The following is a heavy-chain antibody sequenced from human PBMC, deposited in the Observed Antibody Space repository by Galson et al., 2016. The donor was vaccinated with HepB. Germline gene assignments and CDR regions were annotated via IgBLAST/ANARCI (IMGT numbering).Heavy chain of an antibody. V-gene: IGHV3-21*04. Sequence: SLRLSCAASGFSLTTYNMNWVRQAPGKGLEWVSSISSSSAYIYYADSVEGRFTFSRDPSKNTLYLQMNSLRAEDTAVYFCAREGSGYTSVYNDALDLWGQGTMVTVSS. D-gene: IGHD5/OR15-5a*01. CDR1: GFSLTTYN. J-gene: IGHJ3*01. CDR3: AREGSGYTSVYNDALDL. CDR2: ISSSSAYI.